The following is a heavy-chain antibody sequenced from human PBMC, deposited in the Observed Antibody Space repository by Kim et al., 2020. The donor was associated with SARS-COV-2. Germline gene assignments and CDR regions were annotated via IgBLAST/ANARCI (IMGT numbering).Heavy chain of an antibody. CDR1: GYSFTSYW. Sequence: GESLKISCKGSGYSFTSYWIGWVRQMPGKGLEWMGIIYPGDSDTRYSPSFQGQVTISADKSISTAYLQWSSLKASDTAMYYCARENVVRRDCSSTSCYRNGMDVWGQGTTVTVSS. D-gene: IGHD2-2*01. CDR3: ARENVVRRDCSSTSCYRNGMDV. CDR2: IYPGDSDT. V-gene: IGHV5-51*01. J-gene: IGHJ6*02.